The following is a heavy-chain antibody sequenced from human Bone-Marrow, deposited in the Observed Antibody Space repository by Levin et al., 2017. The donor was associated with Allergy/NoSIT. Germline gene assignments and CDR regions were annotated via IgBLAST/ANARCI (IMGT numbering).Heavy chain of an antibody. CDR2: ISWNSGSI. CDR1: GFTFDDYA. V-gene: IGHV3-9*01. CDR3: AKDSRKGYNWNLYYYYGMDV. J-gene: IGHJ6*02. D-gene: IGHD1-20*01. Sequence: GGSLRLSCAASGFTFDDYAMHWVRQAPGKGLEWVSGISWNSGSIGYADSVKGRFTISRDNAKNSLYLQMNSLRAEDTALYYCAKDSRKGYNWNLYYYYGMDVWGQGTTVTVSS.